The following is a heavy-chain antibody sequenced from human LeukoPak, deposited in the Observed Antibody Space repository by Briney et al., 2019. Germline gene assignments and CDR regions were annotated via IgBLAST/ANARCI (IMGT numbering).Heavy chain of an antibody. CDR1: GFTFSSYG. Sequence: GGSLRLSCAASGFTFSSYGMHWVRQAPGKGLEWVSAISGSGGSTYYADSVKGRFTISRDNSKNTLYLQMNSLRAEDTAVYYCAKDPGYSFPPYYFDYWGQGTLVTVSS. J-gene: IGHJ4*02. V-gene: IGHV3-23*01. CDR2: ISGSGGST. CDR3: AKDPGYSFPPYYFDY. D-gene: IGHD5-18*01.